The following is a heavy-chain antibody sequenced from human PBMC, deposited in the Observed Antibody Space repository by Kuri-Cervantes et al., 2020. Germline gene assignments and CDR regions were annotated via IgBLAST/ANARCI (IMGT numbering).Heavy chain of an antibody. CDR1: GGTFSSYA. J-gene: IGHJ2*01. Sequence: ASVKVSCKASGGTFSSYAISWVRQAPGQGLEWMGWINPNSGGTNCAQKFQGWVTMTRDTSISTAYMELRSLRSDDTAVYYCARATYCDLWGRGTLVTVSS. V-gene: IGHV1-2*04. CDR2: INPNSGGT. CDR3: ARATYCDL.